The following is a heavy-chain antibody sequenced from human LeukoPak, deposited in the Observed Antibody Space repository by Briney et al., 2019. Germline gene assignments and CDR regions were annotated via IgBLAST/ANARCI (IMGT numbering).Heavy chain of an antibody. V-gene: IGHV4-59*01. J-gene: IGHJ5*02. D-gene: IGHD2-15*01. CDR3: ARDGAYGVAGFLYNWFDP. CDR2: IYYNGNT. CDR1: GGSISTYY. Sequence: PSETLSLTCTVSGGSISTYYWSWIRQPPGKGLEWIGDIYYNGNTKYNPSLKSRVTISVDTSKNQFSLKLKSVTAADTAVYYCARDGAYGVAGFLYNWFDPWGQGALVTVSS.